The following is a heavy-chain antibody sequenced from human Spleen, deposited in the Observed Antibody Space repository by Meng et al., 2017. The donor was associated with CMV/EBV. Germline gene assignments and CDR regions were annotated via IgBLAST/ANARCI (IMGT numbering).Heavy chain of an antibody. D-gene: IGHD6-13*01. V-gene: IGHV3-30*03. J-gene: IGHJ4*02. CDR1: GFSFNIYS. CDR2: IAYEGTKK. CDR3: ARAEDSTSWPFDY. Sequence: GESLKISCAASGFSFNIYSMNWVRQAPGKGLEWVAVIAYEGTKKYYADSVKGRFTISRDNSNNILYLQVISLRPEDTAVYYCARAEDSTSWPFDYWGQGTLVTVSS.